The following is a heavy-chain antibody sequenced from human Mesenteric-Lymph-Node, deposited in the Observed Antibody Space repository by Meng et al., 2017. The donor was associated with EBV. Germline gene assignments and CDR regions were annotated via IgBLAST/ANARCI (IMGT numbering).Heavy chain of an antibody. Sequence: QVQLQESGPGLLQPSXXLSLTCVVSGGSISSGGYYWSWIRQPPGKGLEWLGHIYYSGNTHYNPSLKSRLTISVDTSKNQFSLSLTFVTAADTAVYYCARVSTSRFDYWGQGSLGTVSS. CDR3: ARVSTSRFDY. CDR1: GGSISSGGYY. V-gene: IGHV4-30-4*01. J-gene: IGHJ4*02. D-gene: IGHD2-2*01. CDR2: IYYSGNT.